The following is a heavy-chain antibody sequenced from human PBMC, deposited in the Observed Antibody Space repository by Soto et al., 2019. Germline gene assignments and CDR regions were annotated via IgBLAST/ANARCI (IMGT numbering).Heavy chain of an antibody. CDR1: GYSFTSYW. J-gene: IGHJ6*02. Sequence: GESLKISFKGSGYSFTSYWIGWVRQMPGKGLEWMGIIYPGDSDTRYSPSFQGQVTISADKSISTAYLQWSSLKASDTAMYYCARQGYSSGVYYYYGMDVWGQGTTVTVSS. CDR2: IYPGDSDT. CDR3: ARQGYSSGVYYYYGMDV. D-gene: IGHD6-19*01. V-gene: IGHV5-51*01.